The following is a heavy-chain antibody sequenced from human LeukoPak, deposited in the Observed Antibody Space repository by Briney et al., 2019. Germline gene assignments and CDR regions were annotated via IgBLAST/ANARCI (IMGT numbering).Heavy chain of an antibody. CDR2: ISSSSSYI. CDR3: ARGLYCSSTSCYDYYYYYGMDV. CDR1: GFTFSSYS. D-gene: IGHD2-2*01. Sequence: NPGRSLRLSCAASGFTFSSYSMNWVRQAPGKGLEWVSSISSSSSYIYYADSVQGRFTISRDNAKNSLYLQMNSLRAEDTAVYYCARGLYCSSTSCYDYYYYYGMDVWGQGTTVTVSS. V-gene: IGHV3-21*01. J-gene: IGHJ6*02.